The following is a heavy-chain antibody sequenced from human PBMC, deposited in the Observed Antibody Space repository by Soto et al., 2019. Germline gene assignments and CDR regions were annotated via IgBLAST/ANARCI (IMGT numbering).Heavy chain of an antibody. CDR3: AKGRFFTPSSPHTNFSTGMGV. CDR2: INHSGST. D-gene: IGHD6-13*01. J-gene: IGHJ6*01. Sequence: GKGLEWSGEINHSGSTNYNPSLKSRVTISVDTSRNQFSLRLRSVTAADTAVYYCAKGRFFTPSSPHTNFSTGMGV. V-gene: IGHV4-34*01.